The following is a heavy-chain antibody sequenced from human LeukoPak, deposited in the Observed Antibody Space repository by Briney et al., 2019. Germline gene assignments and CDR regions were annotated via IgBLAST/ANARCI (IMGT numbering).Heavy chain of an antibody. V-gene: IGHV3-30*04. CDR3: ARGGYSYGYVDY. CDR2: ISYDGSNK. D-gene: IGHD5-18*01. J-gene: IGHJ4*02. CDR1: GFTFSSYA. Sequence: SGGSLRLSCAASGFTFSSYAMHWVRQAPGKGLEWVAVISYDGSNKYSADSVKGRFTISRDNAKNSLYLQMNSLRAEDTALYRCARGGYSYGYVDYWGQGTLVTVSP.